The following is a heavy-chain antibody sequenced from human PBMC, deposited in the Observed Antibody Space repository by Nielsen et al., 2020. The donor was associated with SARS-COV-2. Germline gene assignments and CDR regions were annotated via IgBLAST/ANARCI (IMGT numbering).Heavy chain of an antibody. Sequence: GGSLRLSCAASGFTFSNYGMSWVRQAPGKGLEWVAVISYDGSNKYYADSVKGRFTISRDNSKNTLYLQMNSLRAEDTAVYYCARGNGWGSYFDYWGQGTLVTVSS. CDR1: GFTFSNYG. CDR2: ISYDGSNK. J-gene: IGHJ4*02. V-gene: IGHV3-30*03. D-gene: IGHD7-27*01. CDR3: ARGNGWGSYFDY.